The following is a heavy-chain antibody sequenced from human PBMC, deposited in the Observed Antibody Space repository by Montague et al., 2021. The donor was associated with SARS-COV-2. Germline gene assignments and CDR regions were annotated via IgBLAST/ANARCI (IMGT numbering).Heavy chain of an antibody. CDR3: ARVNRIRLLWVGASSWFDP. V-gene: IGHV4-4*07. Sequence: SETLSLTCTVSGGSISSYYWSWIRQPAGKGLEWIGRIYTSGSTNYNPSLKSRVTMSVDTSKNQFSLKLSSVTAADTAVYYCARVNRIRLLWVGASSWFDPWGQGTLVTVSS. CDR1: GGSISSYY. D-gene: IGHD3-10*01. J-gene: IGHJ5*02. CDR2: IYTSGST.